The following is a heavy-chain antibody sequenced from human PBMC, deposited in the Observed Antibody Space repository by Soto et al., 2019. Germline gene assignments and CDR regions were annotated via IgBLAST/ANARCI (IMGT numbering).Heavy chain of an antibody. Sequence: QVQLVQSGAEVKKPGASVKVSCKASGYTFTSYTITWVRQAPGQGREWMGWINPYNSNTNYAQKFQDRITMTTDTSTSTAYMELRSLRSDDTAVYYCARVDAYNQPTFGYWGQGTLVTVSS. CDR1: GYTFTSYT. V-gene: IGHV1-18*01. CDR3: ARVDAYNQPTFGY. D-gene: IGHD1-1*01. J-gene: IGHJ4*02. CDR2: INPYNSNT.